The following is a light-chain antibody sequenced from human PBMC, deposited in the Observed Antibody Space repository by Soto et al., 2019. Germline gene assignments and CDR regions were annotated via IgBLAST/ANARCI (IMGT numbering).Light chain of an antibody. CDR1: SSDVGGYNY. CDR2: EVS. CDR3: CSYKRSNSSV. J-gene: IGLJ1*01. Sequence: HSVLNHPASVSGSPVESLAISCTRTSSDVGGYNYVSWYRQYPGKAPKLIIYEVSNRPSGVSNRFSGSKSGNTASLTISGLQAEDEADYYCCSYKRSNSSVIGSGTKVTVL. V-gene: IGLV2-14*01.